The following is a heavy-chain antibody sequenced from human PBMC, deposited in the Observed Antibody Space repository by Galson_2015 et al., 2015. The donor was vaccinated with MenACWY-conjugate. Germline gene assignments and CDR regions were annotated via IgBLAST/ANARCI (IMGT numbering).Heavy chain of an antibody. CDR2: IWSNGINN. D-gene: IGHD3-3*02. CDR3: ARERAAFDAFEI. J-gene: IGHJ3*02. V-gene: IGHV3-33*01. CDR1: GFTLSCCG. Sequence: SLRLSCAASGFTLSCCGMHWVRQAPGKGLEWLAVIWSNGINNHYADSVRGRFTISRDDSRHSLLLHMNSLSVDDTAVYYCARERAAFDAFEIWGQGTMVTVSS.